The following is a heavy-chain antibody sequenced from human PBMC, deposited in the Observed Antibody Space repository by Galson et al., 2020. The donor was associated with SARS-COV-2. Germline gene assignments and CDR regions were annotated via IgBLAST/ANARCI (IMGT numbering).Heavy chain of an antibody. CDR2: FRHSGGT. D-gene: IGHD5-18*01. J-gene: IGHJ6*03. CDR3: ARGGSRPVMVFDYYYFYMDV. Sequence: SEPLSLTCGVPGGSFSDYSWTWVRQPPGKGLEWIGVFRHSGGTNSSPSPKSRDLLSADTTKNEFSLKLRSVTAADTAVYYCARGGSRPVMVFDYYYFYMDVWGKGTTVTVSS. CDR1: GGSFSDYS. V-gene: IGHV4-34*01.